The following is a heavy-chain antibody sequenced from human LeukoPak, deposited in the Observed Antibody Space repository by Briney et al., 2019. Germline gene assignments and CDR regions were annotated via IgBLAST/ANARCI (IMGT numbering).Heavy chain of an antibody. D-gene: IGHD5-18*01. V-gene: IGHV4-34*01. CDR2: INHSGST. CDR1: GGSFSGYY. Sequence: SETLSLTCAVYGGSFSGYYWSWIRQPPGKGLEWIGEINHSGSTNYNPSLKSRVTISVDTSKNQFSLKLSSVTAADTAVYYCARHGYSYGPYYYYYYYMDVWGKGTTVTISS. CDR3: ARHGYSYGPYYYYYYYMDV. J-gene: IGHJ6*03.